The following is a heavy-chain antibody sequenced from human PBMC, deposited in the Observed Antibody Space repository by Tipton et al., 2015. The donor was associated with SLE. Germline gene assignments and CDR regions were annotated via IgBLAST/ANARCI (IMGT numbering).Heavy chain of an antibody. CDR2: VYYSGTT. D-gene: IGHD6-6*01. J-gene: IGHJ5*02. CDR3: ARGQLGGSGDL. V-gene: IGHV4-59*01. Sequence: TLSLTCTVSGGSISSYYWSWIRQPPGKGLEWIGYVYYSGTTNYNPSLKSRVSMSIDRSKDQISLRLNSMTAADTAVYYCARGQLGGSGDLWGQGTLVTVS. CDR1: GGSISSYY.